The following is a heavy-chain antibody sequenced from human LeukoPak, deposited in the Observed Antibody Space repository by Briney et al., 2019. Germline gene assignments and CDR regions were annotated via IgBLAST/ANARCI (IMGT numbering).Heavy chain of an antibody. CDR1: GYTFTSYA. V-gene: IGHV1-18*01. CDR2: ISGYNGNT. J-gene: IGHJ6*02. Sequence: ASVKVSFKASGYTFTSYAISWVRQAPGQGLEWMGWISGYNGNTKYAQKVQGRVTMTTHTSTSTAYMELRGLRSDDTAVYYCARGYSYGSDYYYGMDVWGQGTTVTVSS. D-gene: IGHD5-18*01. CDR3: ARGYSYGSDYYYGMDV.